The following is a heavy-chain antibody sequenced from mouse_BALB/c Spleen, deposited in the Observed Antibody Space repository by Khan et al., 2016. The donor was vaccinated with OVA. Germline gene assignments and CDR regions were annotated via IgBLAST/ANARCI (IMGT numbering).Heavy chain of an antibody. J-gene: IGHJ1*01. V-gene: IGHV1-77*01. CDR2: INPRSGWT. CDR1: GYTFTDYV. CDR3: SRASYYSSSSSYWFFAV. D-gene: IGHD1-1*01. Sequence: QVQLKQSGPELVKPGASVKMSCKASGYTFTDYVINWVKQRPGPGLEWIGEINPRSGWTNYNETFKGKATLTADKSSNTAYMQLSSLTSEDSAVYFCSRASYYSSSSSYWFFAVWGAGTTLTVSS.